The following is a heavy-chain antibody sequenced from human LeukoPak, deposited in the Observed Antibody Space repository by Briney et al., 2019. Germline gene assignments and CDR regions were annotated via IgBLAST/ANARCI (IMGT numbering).Heavy chain of an antibody. V-gene: IGHV1-18*01. Sequence: ASVKVSCKASGYTFTSYGISWVRQAPGQGLEWMGWISAYNGNTNYAQKLQGRVTMTTDTSTSTAYMELRSLRSDDTAVYYCARVQDYYGSGGSFDPWGQGTLVTVSS. CDR1: GYTFTSYG. CDR2: ISAYNGNT. D-gene: IGHD3-10*01. J-gene: IGHJ5*02. CDR3: ARVQDYYGSGGSFDP.